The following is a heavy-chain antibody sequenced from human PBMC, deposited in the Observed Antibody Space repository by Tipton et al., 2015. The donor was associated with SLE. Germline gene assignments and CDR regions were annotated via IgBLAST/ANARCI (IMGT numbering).Heavy chain of an antibody. CDR2: IRYDGSNK. D-gene: IGHD4-11*01. J-gene: IGHJ3*02. CDR1: GFTFSSYG. V-gene: IGHV3-30*02. Sequence: QLVQSGGGVVQPGGSLRLSCAASGFTFSSYGMHWVRQAPGKGLEWVAFIRYDGSNKYYADSVKGRFTISRDNSKNTLYLQMNSLRAEDTAVYYCTKARDYREAFDIWGQGTMVTVSS. CDR3: TKARDYREAFDI.